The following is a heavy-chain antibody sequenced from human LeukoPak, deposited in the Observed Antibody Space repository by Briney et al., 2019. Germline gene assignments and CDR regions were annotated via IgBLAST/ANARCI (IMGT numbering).Heavy chain of an antibody. CDR2: IYHSRRT. CDR1: GGSISSTIYY. V-gene: IGHV4-39*01. D-gene: IGHD6-19*01. J-gene: IGHJ4*02. CDR3: ARLKAVAGTDY. Sequence: SETLSLTCTVSGGSISSTIYYWGWIRQPPGKGLEWIGSIYHSRRTYSNPSLKSRVTISVYTSKNQFSLKLSSVTAADTAVYYCARLKAVAGTDYWGQGTLVTVSS.